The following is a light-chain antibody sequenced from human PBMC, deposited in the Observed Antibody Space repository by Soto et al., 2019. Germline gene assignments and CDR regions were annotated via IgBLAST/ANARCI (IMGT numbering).Light chain of an antibody. CDR3: QQYTKWPR. CDR1: QSVGSN. V-gene: IGKV3-15*01. Sequence: EIVMTQSPATLSVSPGERATLSCRASQSVGSNLAWHQQKPGQAPRLLIYGASTRANGIPARFSGTGSGTEFTLTISSLQSDDFALYYCQQYTKWPRFGPGTKVDIK. CDR2: GAS. J-gene: IGKJ3*01.